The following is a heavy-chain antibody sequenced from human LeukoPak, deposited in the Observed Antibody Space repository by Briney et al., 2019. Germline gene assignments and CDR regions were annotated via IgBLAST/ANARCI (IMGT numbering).Heavy chain of an antibody. J-gene: IGHJ4*02. CDR2: INPSGGST. D-gene: IGHD3-22*01. CDR3: ARAKYREDSSGYYVRAFDY. Sequence: ASGKVSCKASGYTFTSYYMHWVRQAPGQGLEWMGIINPSGGSTSYAQKFQGRVTMTRDTSTSTVYMELSSLRSEDTAVYYCARAKYREDSSGYYVRAFDYWGQGTLVTVSS. V-gene: IGHV1-46*01. CDR1: GYTFTSYY.